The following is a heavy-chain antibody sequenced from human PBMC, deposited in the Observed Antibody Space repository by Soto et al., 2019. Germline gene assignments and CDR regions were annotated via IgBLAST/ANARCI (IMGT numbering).Heavy chain of an antibody. J-gene: IGHJ5*02. V-gene: IGHV5-10-1*01. CDR2: IHPSDSHT. D-gene: IGHD3-22*01. CDR1: GYSFPNYW. Sequence: GESLKISCKGSGYSFPNYWISWVRQVPGKGLEWVGRIHPSDSHTNYSPSFQGHVIISADKSISTAYLQWNSLKAPDTAIYYCARHFYDARDYRGEPSWGQRTPVTVSS. CDR3: ARHFYDARDYRGEPS.